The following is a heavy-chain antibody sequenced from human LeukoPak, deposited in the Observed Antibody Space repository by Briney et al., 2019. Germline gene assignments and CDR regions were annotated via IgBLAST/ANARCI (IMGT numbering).Heavy chain of an antibody. CDR3: ARRVSGYTYGQHYYFGY. Sequence: ASVKVSCKASGYTFTGYYMHWVRQAPGQGLEWMGWINPNSGGTNYAQKFQGRVTMTRDTSISTAYLQWSSLKASDTAMYYCARRVSGYTYGQHYYFGYWGQGTLVTVSS. CDR2: INPNSGGT. J-gene: IGHJ4*02. V-gene: IGHV1-2*02. D-gene: IGHD5-18*01. CDR1: GYTFTGYY.